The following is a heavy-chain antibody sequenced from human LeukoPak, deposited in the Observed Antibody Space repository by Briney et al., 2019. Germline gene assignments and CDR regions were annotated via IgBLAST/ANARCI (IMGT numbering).Heavy chain of an antibody. CDR2: IRYDGSNK. CDR1: GFTFSTFG. CDR3: AKGYYFDILSGYSSLDS. V-gene: IGHV3-30*02. Sequence: PGGSLRLSCAASGFAASGFTFSTFGMHWVRQAPGKGLEWVAFIRYDGSNKYYADSVKGRFTISRDDSKNTLYLQMNSLRAEDTAAYYCAKGYYFDILSGYSSLDSWGQGTLVTVSS. D-gene: IGHD3-9*01. J-gene: IGHJ4*02.